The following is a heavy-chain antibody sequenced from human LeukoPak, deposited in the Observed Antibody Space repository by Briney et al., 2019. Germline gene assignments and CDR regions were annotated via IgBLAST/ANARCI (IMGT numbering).Heavy chain of an antibody. CDR3: ARDPRITMVRTPFWYFDL. CDR2: INHSGST. Sequence: SETLSLTCAVYGGSFSGYYWSWIRQPPGKGLEWIGEINHSGSTNYNPSLKSRVTISVDTSKNQFSLKLSSVTAADTAVYYCARDPRITMVRTPFWYFDLWGRGTLDTVSS. V-gene: IGHV4-34*01. CDR1: GGSFSGYY. J-gene: IGHJ2*01. D-gene: IGHD3-10*01.